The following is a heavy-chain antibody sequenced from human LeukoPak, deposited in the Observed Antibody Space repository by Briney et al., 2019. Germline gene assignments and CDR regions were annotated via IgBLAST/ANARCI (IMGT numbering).Heavy chain of an antibody. CDR3: AKLLYYYDSSQPY. J-gene: IGHJ4*02. CDR1: GFTFSRYG. Sequence: GGSLRLSCAASGFTFSRYGLIWVRQAPGKGLEWVSAISGSGVHIFYAVSVKGRFTNSRDNSKNTLYLQMNSLRAEDTAVYYCAKLLYYYDSSQPYWGQGTLVTVSS. CDR2: ISGSGVHI. V-gene: IGHV3-23*01. D-gene: IGHD3-22*01.